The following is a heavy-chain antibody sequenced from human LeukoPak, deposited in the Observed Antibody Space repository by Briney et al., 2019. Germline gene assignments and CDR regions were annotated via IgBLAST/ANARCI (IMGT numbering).Heavy chain of an antibody. CDR1: GYTFTIYY. Sequence: GASVKVSCKASGYTFTIYYLHWVRQAPGQGLEWMGIINPSGGSTNYAQKFQGRVTMTRDTSTSTVYMELGSLRSEDTAVYYCARGPYSGGDYWGQGTLVTVSS. CDR3: ARGPYSGGDY. V-gene: IGHV1-46*01. D-gene: IGHD3-10*01. J-gene: IGHJ4*02. CDR2: INPSGGST.